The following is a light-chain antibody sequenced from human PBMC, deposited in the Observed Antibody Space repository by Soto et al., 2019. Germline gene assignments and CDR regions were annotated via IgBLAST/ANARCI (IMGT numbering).Light chain of an antibody. CDR2: GAS. V-gene: IGKV3-20*01. Sequence: EIVLTQSPGTLSLSPGERATLSCRASQSFNSIYLAWYQQKPGQAPRLLIYGASSRATGIPDRFSGSGSGTDFTLTISSLQSEDFAVYYCQQYNNWPLITFGQGTRLEIK. J-gene: IGKJ5*01. CDR3: QQYNNWPLIT. CDR1: QSFNSIY.